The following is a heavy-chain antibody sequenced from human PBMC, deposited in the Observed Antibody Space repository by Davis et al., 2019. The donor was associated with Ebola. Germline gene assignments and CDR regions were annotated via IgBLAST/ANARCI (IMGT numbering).Heavy chain of an antibody. V-gene: IGHV3-73*01. CDR3: TTITSYFDY. Sequence: GESLKISCAASGFTFSGSAMHWVRQAPGKGLEWVGRIRSKANSYATAYAASVKGRFTISRDDSKNTAYLQMNSLKTEDTAVYYCTTITSYFDYWGQGTLVTVSS. J-gene: IGHJ4*02. CDR2: IRSKANSYAT. CDR1: GFTFSGSA.